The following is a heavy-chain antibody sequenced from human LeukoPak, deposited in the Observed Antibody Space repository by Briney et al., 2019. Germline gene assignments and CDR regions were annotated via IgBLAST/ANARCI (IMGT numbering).Heavy chain of an antibody. CDR2: INTNTGNP. CDR3: ARGVSSWNTTPYYYYMDV. J-gene: IGHJ6*03. D-gene: IGHD6-13*01. V-gene: IGHV7-4-1*02. CDR1: GYTFTSYA. Sequence: ASVKVSCKASGYTFTSYAMNWVRQAPGQGLEWMGWINTNTGNPTYAQGFTGRFVFSLDTSVSTAYLQISSLKAEDTAVYYCARGVSSWNTTPYYYYMDVWGKGTTVTISS.